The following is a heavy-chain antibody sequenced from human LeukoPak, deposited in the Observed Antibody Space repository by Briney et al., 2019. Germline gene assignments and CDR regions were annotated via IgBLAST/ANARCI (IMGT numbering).Heavy chain of an antibody. J-gene: IGHJ6*02. CDR2: INAGNGNT. CDR3: ARGGKITMIVVVISTTRALYGMDV. CDR1: GYTFTSYA. V-gene: IGHV1-3*01. D-gene: IGHD3-22*01. Sequence: ASVKVSCKASGYTFTSYAMHWVRQAPGQRLEWMGWINAGNGNTKYSQKFQGRVTITRDTSASTAYMELSSLRSEDTAVYYCARGGKITMIVVVISTTRALYGMDVWGQGTTVTVSS.